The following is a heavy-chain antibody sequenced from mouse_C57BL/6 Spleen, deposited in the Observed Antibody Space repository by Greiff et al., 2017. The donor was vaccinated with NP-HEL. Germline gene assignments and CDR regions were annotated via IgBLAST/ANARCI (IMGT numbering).Heavy chain of an antibody. V-gene: IGHV1-19*01. CDR2: INPYNGGT. CDR1: GYTFTDYY. D-gene: IGHD2-1*01. J-gene: IGHJ3*01. Sequence: VQLQQSGPVLVKPGASVKMSCKASGYTFTDYYMNWVKQSHGKSLEWIGVINPYNGGTSYNQKFKGKATLTVDKSSSSAYMELNSLTSEDSAVYYCAGGNYDVSWFAYWGQGTLVTVSA. CDR3: AGGNYDVSWFAY.